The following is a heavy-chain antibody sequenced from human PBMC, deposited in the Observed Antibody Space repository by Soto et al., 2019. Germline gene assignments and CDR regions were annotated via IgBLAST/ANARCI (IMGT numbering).Heavy chain of an antibody. V-gene: IGHV1-69*12. D-gene: IGHD1-1*01. CDR2: IIPIFGTA. CDR1: GGTFSSYA. CDR3: ARDPGTTGTTVYYCGMDV. J-gene: IGHJ6*02. Sequence: QVQLVQSGAEVKKPGSSVKVSCKASGGTFSSYAISWVRQAPGQGLEWMGGIIPIFGTANYAQKFQGRVTITADEXTXTXXMELSSLRSEDTAVYYCARDPGTTGTTVYYCGMDVWGQGTTVTVSS.